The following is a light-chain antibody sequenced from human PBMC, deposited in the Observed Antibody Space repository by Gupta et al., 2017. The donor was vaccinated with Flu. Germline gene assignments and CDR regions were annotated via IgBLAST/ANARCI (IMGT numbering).Light chain of an antibody. J-gene: IGLJ1*01. CDR1: SSDVGGYNY. CDR3: SSYTSSSTRV. CDR2: EVS. Sequence: QSALTQPASVSGSPGPSITSSCTGTSSDVGGYNYVAWYQQHPGKAPKLMIYEVSNRPSGVSNRFSGSKSGNTASLTISGLQAEDEAYYYCSSYTSSSTRVFGTGTKVTVL. V-gene: IGLV2-14*01.